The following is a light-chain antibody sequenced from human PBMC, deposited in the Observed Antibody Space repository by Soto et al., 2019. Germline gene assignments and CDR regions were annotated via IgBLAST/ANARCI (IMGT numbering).Light chain of an antibody. CDR1: QSVSSSY. Sequence: EIFLTHSPVTLSLSPLERATLSCRSSQSVSSSYLAWYQQKPGQAPRLLIYGASSRATGIPDRFSGSGSGTDFNLTISRLEPEDFAVYYCQQYGRSLTFGGGTXVEIK. J-gene: IGKJ4*01. V-gene: IGKV3-20*01. CDR3: QQYGRSLT. CDR2: GAS.